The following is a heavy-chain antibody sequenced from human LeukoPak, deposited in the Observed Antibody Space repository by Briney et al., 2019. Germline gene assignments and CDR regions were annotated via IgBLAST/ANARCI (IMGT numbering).Heavy chain of an antibody. CDR1: GGTFSSYA. D-gene: IGHD7-27*01. CDR2: IIPISGTA. CDR3: ARPLTGDRWYFDL. J-gene: IGHJ2*01. Sequence: ASVKVSCKASGGTFSSYAISWVRQAPGQGLEWMGGIIPISGTANYAQEFQGRVTITADESTSTAYMELSSLRSEDTAVYYCARPLTGDRWYFDLWGRGTLVTVSS. V-gene: IGHV1-69*01.